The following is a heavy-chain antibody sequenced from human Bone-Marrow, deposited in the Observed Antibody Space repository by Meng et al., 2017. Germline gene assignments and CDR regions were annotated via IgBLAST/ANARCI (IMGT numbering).Heavy chain of an antibody. Sequence: GESLKISCEVSGFTFSNYALHWVRQAPGKGLEWMAVISSDEMYKYYADSVKGRFTISRDISKNTLYLEMSRLRPEDTAVYYCARLREHLVIWGSFEYWGQGTPVTVSS. V-gene: IGHV3-30*04. D-gene: IGHD3-16*01. CDR2: ISSDEMYK. CDR1: GFTFSNYA. CDR3: ARLREHLVIWGSFEY. J-gene: IGHJ4*02.